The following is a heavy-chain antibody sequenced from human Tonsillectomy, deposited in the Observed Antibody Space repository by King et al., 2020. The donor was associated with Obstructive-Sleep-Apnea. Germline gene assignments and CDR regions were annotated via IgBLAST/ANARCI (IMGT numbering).Heavy chain of an antibody. Sequence: QLVQSGAEVQKPGASVKVACKASGYTFTSYDITWVRQATGQGLEWMGWMNPNSGNTGYEQKFQGRVTMTGDTSISTAYMELSSLTSDDTAVYYCARAIRNQLVSDFWGQGALVTVSS. CDR1: GYTFTSYD. CDR3: ARAIRNQLVSDF. CDR2: MNPNSGNT. V-gene: IGHV1-8*01. J-gene: IGHJ4*02. D-gene: IGHD2-2*01.